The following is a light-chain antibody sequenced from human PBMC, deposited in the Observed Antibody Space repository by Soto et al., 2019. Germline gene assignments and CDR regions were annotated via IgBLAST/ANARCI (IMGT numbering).Light chain of an antibody. Sequence: QSVLTQPPSVSAAPGQKVTISCSGSSSNIGNNYVSWYQQLPGTAPKLLIYDNNKRPSGIPDRFSGSKSGASATLVITGVQTGDEADYYCGTWDGSRNWVFGGGTKLTVL. J-gene: IGLJ3*02. CDR3: GTWDGSRNWV. CDR2: DNN. CDR1: SSNIGNNY. V-gene: IGLV1-51*01.